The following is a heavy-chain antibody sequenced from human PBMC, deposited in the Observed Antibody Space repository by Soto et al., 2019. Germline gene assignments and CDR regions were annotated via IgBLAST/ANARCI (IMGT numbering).Heavy chain of an antibody. CDR2: IYYSGST. D-gene: IGHD2-2*01. J-gene: IGHJ5*02. CDR3: ARAFQPGVVPVNWFDP. V-gene: IGHV4-31*03. Sequence: PSETLSLTCTISGGSISSGGYYWSWIRQHPGKGLEWIGYIYYSGSTYYNPSLKSRVTISVDTSKNQFSLKLSSVTAADTAVYYCARAFQPGVVPVNWFDPWGQGTLVTVSS. CDR1: GGSISSGGYY.